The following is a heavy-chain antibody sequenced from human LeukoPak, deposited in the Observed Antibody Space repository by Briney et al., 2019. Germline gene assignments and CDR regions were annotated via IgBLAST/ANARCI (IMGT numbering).Heavy chain of an antibody. Sequence: GGSLRLSCAASGFTFSGSPMHWVRQASGKGLEWVGRIRSKANSYATAYAASVKGGFTISRDDSKNTAYLQMNSLKTEDTAVYYCTRLPVYDFWSGYSVDYWGQGTLVTVSS. CDR3: TRLPVYDFWSGYSVDY. CDR1: GFTFSGSP. CDR2: IRSKANSYAT. V-gene: IGHV3-73*01. D-gene: IGHD3-3*01. J-gene: IGHJ4*02.